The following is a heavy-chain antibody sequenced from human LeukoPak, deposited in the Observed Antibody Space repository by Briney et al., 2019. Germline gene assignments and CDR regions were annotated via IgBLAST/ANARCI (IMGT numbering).Heavy chain of an antibody. CDR3: AREGQWLVQGLPTPAEGEDGNDY. CDR1: GLTFSSYW. J-gene: IGHJ4*02. CDR2: IKQDGSEK. Sequence: PGGSLRLSCAASGLTFSSYWMSWVRQAPGKGLEWVANIKQDGSEKYYVDSVKGRLTISRDNAKNSLYLQMNSLRAEDTAVYYCAREGQWLVQGLPTPAEGEDGNDYWGQGTLVTVSS. V-gene: IGHV3-7*01. D-gene: IGHD6-19*01.